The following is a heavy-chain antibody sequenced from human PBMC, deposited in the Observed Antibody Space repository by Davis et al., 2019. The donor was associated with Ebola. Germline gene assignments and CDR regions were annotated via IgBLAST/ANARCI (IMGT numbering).Heavy chain of an antibody. CDR3: ASTGFDY. D-gene: IGHD1-14*01. J-gene: IGHJ4*02. V-gene: IGHV3-66*01. CDR1: GFIVSSKY. CDR2: IYSVDST. Sequence: GGSLRLSCAASGFIVSSKYMSWVRQAPGKGLEWVSAIYSVDSTYYADSVKGRFTISRDNSKNTLYLQMNSLRAEDTAVYYCASTGFDYWGQGTLVTVSS.